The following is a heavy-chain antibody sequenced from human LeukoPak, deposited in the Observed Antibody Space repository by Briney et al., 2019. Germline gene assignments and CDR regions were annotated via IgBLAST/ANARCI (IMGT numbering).Heavy chain of an antibody. CDR1: GLTFDRHT. D-gene: IGHD3-3*01. Sequence: GGSLRLSCAASGLTFDRHTMHWVRQPPGKGPEWVSLIGWDGTNIDYADSVKGRFTISRDNSKNFVYLQMHSLRTEDTALYYCTKDMEWDMDVWGQGTTVIVSS. V-gene: IGHV3-43*01. J-gene: IGHJ6*02. CDR3: TKDMEWDMDV. CDR2: IGWDGTNI.